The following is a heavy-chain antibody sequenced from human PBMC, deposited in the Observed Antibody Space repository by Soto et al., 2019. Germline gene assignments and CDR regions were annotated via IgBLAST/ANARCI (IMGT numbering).Heavy chain of an antibody. CDR3: TSEVPAARYYYYYGMDV. CDR2: IRSKAYGGTT. Sequence: PGGSLRLSCTASGFTFGDYAMSWVRQAPGKGLEGVGFIRSKAYGGTTEYAASVKGRFTISRDDSKSIAYLQMNSLKTEDTAVYYCTSEVPAARYYYYYGMDVWGQGPTVTVSS. D-gene: IGHD2-2*01. CDR1: GFTFGDYA. J-gene: IGHJ6*02. V-gene: IGHV3-49*04.